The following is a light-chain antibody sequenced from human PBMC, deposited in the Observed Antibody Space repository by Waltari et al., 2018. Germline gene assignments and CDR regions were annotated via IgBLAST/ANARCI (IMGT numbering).Light chain of an antibody. Sequence: QLLLTQSPSASASLGASVKLTCTVSSGHSNYAIAWHQQHPHKGPRYLMKVNSDGSHSKGAGSPDRFSGSSSGAERYRTSASRQSEDEADYYCQTGGFGIWVFGGGTKLTVL. V-gene: IGLV4-69*01. J-gene: IGLJ3*02. CDR3: QTGGFGIWV. CDR1: SGHSNYA. CDR2: VNSDGSH.